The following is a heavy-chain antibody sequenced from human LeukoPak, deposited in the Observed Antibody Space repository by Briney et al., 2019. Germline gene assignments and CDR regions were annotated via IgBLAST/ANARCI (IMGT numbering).Heavy chain of an antibody. D-gene: IGHD2-15*01. J-gene: IGHJ4*02. Sequence: PSETLSLTCTVSGGSISSSSYYWGWIRQPPGKGLEWIGSIYYSGSTYYNPSLKSRVTISVDTFKNQFSPKLSSVTAADTAVYYCASEVGYCSGGSCYYFDYWGQGTLVTVSS. CDR2: IYYSGST. V-gene: IGHV4-39*01. CDR3: ASEVGYCSGGSCYYFDY. CDR1: GGSISSSSYY.